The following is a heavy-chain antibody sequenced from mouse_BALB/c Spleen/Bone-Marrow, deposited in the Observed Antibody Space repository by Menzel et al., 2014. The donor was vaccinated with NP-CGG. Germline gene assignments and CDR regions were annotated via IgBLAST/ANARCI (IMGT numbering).Heavy chain of an antibody. Sequence: EVHLVESGPELVKPGASVKISCKASGYTFTDYNMHWVKQSHGKSLEWIGYIYPYNGGTGYNQKFRSKATLAVDNSSSTAYMGLRSLTSEDSAVYYCTRREYGNYGYAMDYWGRGTSVTVSS. D-gene: IGHD2-10*02. V-gene: IGHV1S29*02. J-gene: IGHJ4*01. CDR3: TRREYGNYGYAMDY. CDR1: GYTFTDYN. CDR2: IYPYNGGT.